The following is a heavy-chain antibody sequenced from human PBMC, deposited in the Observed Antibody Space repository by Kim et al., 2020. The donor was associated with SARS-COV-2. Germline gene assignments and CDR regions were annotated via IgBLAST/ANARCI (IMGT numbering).Heavy chain of an antibody. V-gene: IGHV4-30-4*01. D-gene: IGHD3-16*01. CDR3: ARLRYRSDIMITLGPWFDP. CDR2: IYYSGST. CDR1: GGSISSGDYY. J-gene: IGHJ5*02. Sequence: SETLSLTCTVSGGSISSGDYYWSWIRQPPGKGLEWIGYIYYSGSTYYNPSLKSRVTISVDTSKNQFSLKLSSVTAADTAVYYCARLRYRSDIMITLGPWFDPWGQGTLVTVSS.